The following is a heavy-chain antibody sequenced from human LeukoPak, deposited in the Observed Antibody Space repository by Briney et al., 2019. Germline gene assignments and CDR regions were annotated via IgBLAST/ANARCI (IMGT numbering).Heavy chain of an antibody. V-gene: IGHV4-30-4*07. J-gene: IGHJ4*02. CDR3: ARDGSGSYSSPSFDY. CDR2: IYYSGST. D-gene: IGHD3-10*01. CDR1: GGSISSGGYS. Sequence: SETLSLTCAVSGGSISSGGYSWSWIRQPPGKGLEWIGYIYYSGSTYYNPSLKSRVTISVDTSKNQFSLKLSSVTAADTAVYYCARDGSGSYSSPSFDYWGQGTLVTVSS.